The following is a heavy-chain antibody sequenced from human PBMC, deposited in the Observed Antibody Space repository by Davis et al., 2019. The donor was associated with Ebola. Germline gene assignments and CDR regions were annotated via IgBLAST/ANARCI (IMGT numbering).Heavy chain of an antibody. CDR3: AREVLRFLEYGMDV. CDR1: GFTFSSYA. CDR2: ISSSSSYI. D-gene: IGHD3-3*01. J-gene: IGHJ6*02. Sequence: GESLKISCAASGFTFSSYAMSWVRQAPGKGLEWVSSISSSSSYIYYADSVKGRFTISRDNAKNSLYLQMNSLRAEDTAVYYCAREVLRFLEYGMDVWGQGTTVTVSS. V-gene: IGHV3-21*01.